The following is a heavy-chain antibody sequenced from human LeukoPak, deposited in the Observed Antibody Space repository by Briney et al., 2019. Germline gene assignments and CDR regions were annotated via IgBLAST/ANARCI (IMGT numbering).Heavy chain of an antibody. J-gene: IGHJ4*02. CDR2: IYSSGST. CDR3: ARDLYGVSHDY. CDR1: GFTVSSNY. V-gene: IGHV3-53*01. Sequence: PGGSLRLSCAASGFTVSSNYMNWVRQAPGKGLEWVSVIYSSGSTYYADSVKGRFTISRDNSKNTLYLQMNSLRGEDTAVYYCARDLYGVSHDYWGQGTLVTVSS. D-gene: IGHD4-17*01.